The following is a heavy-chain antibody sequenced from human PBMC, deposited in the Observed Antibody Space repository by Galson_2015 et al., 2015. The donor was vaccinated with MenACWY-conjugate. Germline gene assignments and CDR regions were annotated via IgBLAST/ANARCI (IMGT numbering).Heavy chain of an antibody. CDR3: AKDIVGATFWFSHMDV. J-gene: IGHJ6*02. CDR1: GFTFSSYG. V-gene: IGHV3-30*18. D-gene: IGHD1-26*01. Sequence: SLRLSCAASGFTFSSYGMHWVRQAPGKGLEWVAVISYDGSNKYYADSVKGRFTISRDNSKNTLYLQMNSLRAEDTAVYYCAKDIVGATFWFSHMDVWGQGTTVTVSS. CDR2: ISYDGSNK.